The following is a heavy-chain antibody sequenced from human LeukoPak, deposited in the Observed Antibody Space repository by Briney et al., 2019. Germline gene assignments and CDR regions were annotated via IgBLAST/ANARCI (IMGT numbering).Heavy chain of an antibody. CDR3: ARRDYDILTGSTFDY. D-gene: IGHD3-9*01. V-gene: IGHV4-59*08. CDR2: IYYSGST. CDR1: GGSISSYY. J-gene: IGHJ4*02. Sequence: SETLSLTCTVSGGSISSYYWSWIRQPPGKGLEWIGCIYYSGSTNYNPSFKSRVTTSVDTSKNQFSLKLTSVTAADTAVYYCARRDYDILTGSTFDYWGQGTLVTVSS.